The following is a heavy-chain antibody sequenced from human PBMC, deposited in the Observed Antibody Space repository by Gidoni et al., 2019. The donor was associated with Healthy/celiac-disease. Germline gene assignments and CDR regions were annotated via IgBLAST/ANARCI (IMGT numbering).Heavy chain of an antibody. CDR2: IYTSGST. CDR3: AEGAFDI. J-gene: IGHJ3*02. CDR1: GGSISSGSYY. Sequence: QVQLQESGPGLVKPSQTLSLTCPVAGGSISSGSYYWSWIRQPAGKGLEWIGRIYTSGSTNYNPSLKSRVTMSVDTSKNQFSLKLSSVTAADTAVYYCAEGAFDIWDQGTMVTVSS. V-gene: IGHV4-61*02.